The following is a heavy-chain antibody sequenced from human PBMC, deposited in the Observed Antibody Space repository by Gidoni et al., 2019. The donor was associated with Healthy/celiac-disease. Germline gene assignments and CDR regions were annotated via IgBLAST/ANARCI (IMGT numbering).Heavy chain of an antibody. Sequence: EVQLVQSGAEVKKPGESLRISCKGSGYSFTSYWIGWVRQMPGKGLEWMGIIYPGDSDTRYSPSFQGQVTISADKSISTAYLQWSSLKASDTAMYYCARHRGGDVVGALAWYMDVWGKGTTVTVSS. V-gene: IGHV5-51*01. CDR3: ARHRGGDVVGALAWYMDV. CDR2: IYPGDSDT. D-gene: IGHD1-26*01. CDR1: GYSFTSYW. J-gene: IGHJ6*03.